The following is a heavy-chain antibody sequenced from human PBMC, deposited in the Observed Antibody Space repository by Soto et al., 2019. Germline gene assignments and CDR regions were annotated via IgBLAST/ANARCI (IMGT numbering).Heavy chain of an antibody. V-gene: IGHV3-21*01. Sequence: GGSLRLSCAASGFTFSSYSMNWVRQAPGKGLEWVSSISSSSSYIYYADSVKGRFTISRDNAKNSLYLQMNSLRAEDTAVYYCARVRRGAYYCYYYGMDVWGQGTSVTVSS. CDR2: ISSSSSYI. D-gene: IGHD3-10*01. J-gene: IGHJ6*02. CDR1: GFTFSSYS. CDR3: ARVRRGAYYCYYYGMDV.